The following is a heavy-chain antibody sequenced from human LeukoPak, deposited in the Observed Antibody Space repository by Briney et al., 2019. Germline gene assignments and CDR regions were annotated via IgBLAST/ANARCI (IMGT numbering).Heavy chain of an antibody. V-gene: IGHV1-18*01. CDR1: GYTFTSYG. CDR2: ISVYNGNT. D-gene: IGHD3-3*01. J-gene: IGHJ6*02. CDR3: ARDRSITIFGVVMAYYYYGMDV. Sequence: ASVKVSCKASGYTFTSYGISWVRQAPGQGLEWMGWISVYNGNTKYAQKLQGRGTMTTDTSTSTAYMELRSLRSDDTAVYYCARDRSITIFGVVMAYYYYGMDVWGQGTTVTVSS.